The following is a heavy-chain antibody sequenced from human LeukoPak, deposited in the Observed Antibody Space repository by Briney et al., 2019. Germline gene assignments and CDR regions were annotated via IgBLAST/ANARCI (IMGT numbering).Heavy chain of an antibody. V-gene: IGHV1-69*06. Sequence: ASVKVSCKASGGTFSSYAISWVRQATGQGLEWMGGIIPIFGTANYAQKFKGRVTITADKSTSTAYMELSSLRSEDTAVYYCAREGGRRYGSGSVFDYWGQGTLVTVSS. CDR2: IIPIFGTA. CDR3: AREGGRRYGSGSVFDY. J-gene: IGHJ4*02. D-gene: IGHD3-10*01. CDR1: GGTFSSYA.